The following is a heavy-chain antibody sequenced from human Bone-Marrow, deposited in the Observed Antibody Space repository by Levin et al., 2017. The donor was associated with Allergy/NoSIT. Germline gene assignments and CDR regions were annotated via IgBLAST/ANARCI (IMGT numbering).Heavy chain of an antibody. V-gene: IGHV4-59*01. D-gene: IGHD3-10*01. CDR2: IYYTGST. J-gene: IGHJ5*02. CDR3: ARELTGWFDP. CDR1: GISISSDS. Sequence: PSETLSLTCTVSGISISSDSWSWIRQSPGKGLEWIGNIYYTGSTKYNPSLKSRVTISIDTSKTQYSLKLSSVTAADTAVYYCARELTGWFDPWGQGTQVTVSS.